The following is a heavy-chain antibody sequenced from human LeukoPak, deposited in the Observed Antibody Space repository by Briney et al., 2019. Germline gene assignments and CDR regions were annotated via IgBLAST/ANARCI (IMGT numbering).Heavy chain of an antibody. V-gene: IGHV4-39*01. J-gene: IGHJ4*02. Sequence: SETLSLTCTVSGGSISSSSYYWGWIRQPPGKGLERIGSIYYSGSTYYNPSLKSRVTISVDTSKNQFSLKLSSVTAADTAVYYCARNRGTTTPFDYWGQGTLVTVSS. D-gene: IGHD1-1*01. CDR1: GGSISSSSYY. CDR3: ARNRGTTTPFDY. CDR2: IYYSGST.